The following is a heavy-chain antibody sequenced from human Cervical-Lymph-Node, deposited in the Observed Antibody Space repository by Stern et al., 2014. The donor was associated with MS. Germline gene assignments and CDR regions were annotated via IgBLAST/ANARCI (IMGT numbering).Heavy chain of an antibody. V-gene: IGHV3-30*18. CDR2: ISNDGNEK. J-gene: IGHJ6*02. Sequence: VQLLESGGGVVQPGRSLRLSCAASGFALSSYGMPWVRQAPGKGLEWGAVISNDGNEKYYADSVKGRFTISRDNSKNTLSLQMNSLKTEDTAVYYCAKDRLFCSGGGCYAMDVWGQGTTVTVSS. CDR1: GFALSSYG. D-gene: IGHD2-15*01. CDR3: AKDRLFCSGGGCYAMDV.